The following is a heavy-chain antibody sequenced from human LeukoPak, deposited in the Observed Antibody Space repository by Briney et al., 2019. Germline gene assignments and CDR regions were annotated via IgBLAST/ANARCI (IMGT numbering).Heavy chain of an antibody. CDR2: ITLYSDTT. CDR1: GGSISSGDHY. D-gene: IGHD2-2*01. CDR3: ARGFGYDFADY. Sequence: SETLSLTCSVSGGSISSGDHYWTWIRQRPGGGLEWMGFITLYSDTTSYNPSLKSRLMISIDTSKNQFSLTLTSVTAADAAVYFCARGFGYDFADYWGQGILVTVSS. V-gene: IGHV4-30-4*01. J-gene: IGHJ4*02.